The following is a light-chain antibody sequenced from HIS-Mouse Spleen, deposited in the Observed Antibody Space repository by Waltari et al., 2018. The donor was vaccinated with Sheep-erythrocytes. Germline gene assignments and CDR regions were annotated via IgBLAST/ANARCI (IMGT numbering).Light chain of an antibody. CDR1: SSDGGGYNY. CDR2: DAS. CDR3: CSEAGSNTLV. J-gene: IGLJ2*01. Sequence: QSSLDPPPPVSGSPGPSVTIPCPGTSSDGGGYNYVSWYQQHTRKAPQLRIYDASNRPSGVPARCVCAKACNKASLTISGLQAEDDADYYCCSEAGSNTLVFGGGTKLTVL. V-gene: IGLV2-11*01.